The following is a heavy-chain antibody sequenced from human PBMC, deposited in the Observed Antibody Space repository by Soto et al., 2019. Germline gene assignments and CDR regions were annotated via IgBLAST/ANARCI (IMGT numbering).Heavy chain of an antibody. CDR2: IYHSGST. CDR3: ATAYSSSWYSAYYFDY. J-gene: IGHJ4*02. V-gene: IGHV4-4*02. Sequence: QVQLQESGPGLVKPSGTLSLTCAVSGGSISSSNWWSWVRQPPGKGLEWIGEIYHSGSTNYNPSLKSRVTISVDKSKNQFSLKLISVTAADTAVYYCATAYSSSWYSAYYFDYWGQGTLVTVSS. D-gene: IGHD6-13*01. CDR1: GGSISSSNW.